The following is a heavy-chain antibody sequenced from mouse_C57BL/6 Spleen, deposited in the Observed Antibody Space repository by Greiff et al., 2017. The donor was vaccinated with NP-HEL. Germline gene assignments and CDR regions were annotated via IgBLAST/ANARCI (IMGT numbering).Heavy chain of an antibody. V-gene: IGHV1-81*01. CDR2: IYPRSGNT. J-gene: IGHJ1*03. CDR3: ARTPITTVVADWYFDV. Sequence: LQESGAELARPGASVKLSCKASGYTFTSYGISWVKQRTGQGLEWIGEIYPRSGNTYYNEKFKGKATLTADKASSTAYMELRSLTSEDSAVYFCARTPITTVVADWYFDVWGTGTTVTVSS. D-gene: IGHD1-1*01. CDR1: GYTFTSYG.